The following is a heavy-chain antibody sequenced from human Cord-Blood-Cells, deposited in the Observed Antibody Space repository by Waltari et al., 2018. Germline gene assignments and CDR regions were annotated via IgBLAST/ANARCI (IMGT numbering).Heavy chain of an antibody. CDR1: EYSFTSHW. D-gene: IGHD3-10*01. Sequence: EVQLVQSGAVVKKPGESLQISCRGSEYSFTSHWIRWVRQQTGKGREWRGLIYPGDSDTGYSPSFQGQVTISADKSISTAYLQWSSLKASDTAMYYCARRGLRLWFRELGAFDIWGQGTMVTVSS. CDR3: ARRGLRLWFRELGAFDI. CDR2: IYPGDSDT. J-gene: IGHJ3*02. V-gene: IGHV5-51*01.